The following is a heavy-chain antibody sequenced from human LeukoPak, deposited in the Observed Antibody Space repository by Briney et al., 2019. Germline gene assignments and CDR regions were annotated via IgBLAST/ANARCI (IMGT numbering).Heavy chain of an antibody. V-gene: IGHV1-2*02. D-gene: IGHD3-3*01. Sequence: EASVKVSCKASGCTFTGYYMHWVRQAPGQGLEWMGWINPNSGGTNYAQKFQGRVTMTRDTSISTAYMELSRLRSDDTAVYYCARAGITIFGVRNDAFDIWGQGTMVTVSS. CDR1: GCTFTGYY. CDR2: INPNSGGT. J-gene: IGHJ3*02. CDR3: ARAGITIFGVRNDAFDI.